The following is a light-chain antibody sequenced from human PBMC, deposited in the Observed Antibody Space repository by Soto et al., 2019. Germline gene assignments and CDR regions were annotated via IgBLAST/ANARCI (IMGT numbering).Light chain of an antibody. CDR3: QQYGSSPPYT. CDR2: GSS. J-gene: IGKJ2*01. Sequence: EIVLTQSPGTLSLSPGERATLSCRGSQSVSGSYLAWYQQKPGQSPRLLIYGSSDRATGIPDRFSGSGSGTDFTLTISRVEPEDFAVYYCQQYGSSPPYTFGQGTKLEIK. V-gene: IGKV3-20*01. CDR1: QSVSGSY.